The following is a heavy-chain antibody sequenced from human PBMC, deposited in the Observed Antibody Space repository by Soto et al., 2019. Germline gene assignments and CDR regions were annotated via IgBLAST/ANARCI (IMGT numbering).Heavy chain of an antibody. Sequence: EVQLVETGGGLIQPGGSLRVSCAASGFTVSSDYMGWVRQAPGKGLEWVSVIYTSGRTYYADSVKGRFTISRDNSKNTLYLQMNSLRAEHTAVYYCARALGARIYYFDSWGQGTLVTVSS. J-gene: IGHJ4*02. CDR1: GFTVSSDY. V-gene: IGHV3-53*02. CDR3: ARALGARIYYFDS. CDR2: IYTSGRT. D-gene: IGHD3-10*01.